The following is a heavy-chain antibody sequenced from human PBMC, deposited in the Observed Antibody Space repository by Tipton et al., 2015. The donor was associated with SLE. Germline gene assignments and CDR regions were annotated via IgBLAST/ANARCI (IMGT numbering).Heavy chain of an antibody. Sequence: TLSLTCSVSGVSISSGSYYWNWIRQPAGKGLEWIGRVYTTGSPYYNPSLGSRVAISMDTSKNQLSLKLTSVTAADTAVYYCARLAHYNSNWYLGVWGQGSLVTVSS. CDR2: VYTTGSP. CDR1: GVSISSGSYY. D-gene: IGHD3-22*01. V-gene: IGHV4-61*02. J-gene: IGHJ4*02. CDR3: ARLAHYNSNWYLGV.